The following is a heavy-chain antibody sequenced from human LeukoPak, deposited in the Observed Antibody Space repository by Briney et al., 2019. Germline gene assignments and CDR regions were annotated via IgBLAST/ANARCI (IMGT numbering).Heavy chain of an antibody. V-gene: IGHV3-23*01. J-gene: IGHJ3*02. CDR3: AKDSGLRGAFDI. Sequence: PGGSLRLSCAASGFTFSSYAMSWVRQAPGKGLEWVSAISGSGGSTYYADSVKGRFTISRDNSKNSLYLQMNSLRAEDTAVYYCAKDSGLRGAFDIWGQGTMVTVSS. D-gene: IGHD3-10*01. CDR1: GFTFSSYA. CDR2: ISGSGGST.